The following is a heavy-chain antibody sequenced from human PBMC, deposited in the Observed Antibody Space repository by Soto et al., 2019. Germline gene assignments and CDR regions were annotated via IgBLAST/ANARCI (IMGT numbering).Heavy chain of an antibody. CDR1: AYTFSDYY. V-gene: IGHV1-2*02. D-gene: IGHD1-1*01. CDR3: AREPATAKPEGVDF. Sequence: ASVKGSCAASAYTFSDYYIHWVRQAPGQGLGWMGWINRNSGGTKYAPKFQGGVTMTRDTSITTAYMELSRLRSGDTAVYYCAREPATAKPEGVDFWGQGTLVTVSS. J-gene: IGHJ4*02. CDR2: INRNSGGT.